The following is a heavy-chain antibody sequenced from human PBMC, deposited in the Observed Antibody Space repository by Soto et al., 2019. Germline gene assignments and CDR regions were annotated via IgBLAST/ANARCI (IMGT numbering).Heavy chain of an antibody. D-gene: IGHD2-8*01. V-gene: IGHV1-8*01. CDR2: MNPNSGNT. Sequence: ASVKVSCKASGYTFTSYDINWVRQATGQGLEWMGWMNPNSGNTGYAQKFQGRVTMTRNTSISTAYMELSSLRSEDTAVYYCVGGGAGYCTNGVCHFDYWGQGTLVTVSS. J-gene: IGHJ4*02. CDR1: GYTFTSYD. CDR3: VGGGAGYCTNGVCHFDY.